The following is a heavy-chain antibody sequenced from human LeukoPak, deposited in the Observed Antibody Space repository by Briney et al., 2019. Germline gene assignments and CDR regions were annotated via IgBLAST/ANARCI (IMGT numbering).Heavy chain of an antibody. D-gene: IGHD3-22*01. CDR2: MYHSGST. Sequence: SETLSLTCSVSGYSISSAYYWGWIRQPPGKGLEWIGTMYHSGSTNYNPSLKSRVTISVDTSKNQFSLKLSSVTAADTAVYYCARHPANYYDSSGYYYFDYWGQGTLVTVSS. CDR1: GYSISSAYY. CDR3: ARHPANYYDSSGYYYFDY. V-gene: IGHV4-38-2*02. J-gene: IGHJ4*02.